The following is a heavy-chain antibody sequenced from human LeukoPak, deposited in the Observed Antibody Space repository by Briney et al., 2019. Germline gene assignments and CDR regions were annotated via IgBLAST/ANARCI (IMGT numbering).Heavy chain of an antibody. Sequence: PGRSLRLSCAASGFTFSSYGMHWVRQAPGKGLEWVAVISYDGSNKYYADSVKGRFTISRDNSKNTLYLQMNSLRAEDTAVYYCAKDWYYYDSSGYYPNWFDPWGQGTLVTVSS. D-gene: IGHD3-22*01. J-gene: IGHJ5*02. CDR2: ISYDGSNK. CDR1: GFTFSSYG. V-gene: IGHV3-30*18. CDR3: AKDWYYYDSSGYYPNWFDP.